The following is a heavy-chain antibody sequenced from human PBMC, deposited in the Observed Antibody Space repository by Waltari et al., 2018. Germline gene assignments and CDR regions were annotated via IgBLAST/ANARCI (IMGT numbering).Heavy chain of an antibody. D-gene: IGHD4-4*01. Sequence: VQLLESGGGLVQPGGSLRLSCAASGSTFSSIAMSWVRPAPGKGLEWVSAISGSGGSTYYADSVKGRFTISRENSKNTLYLQMNSLRAEDTAVYYCAKDRRSGSPYSNPWGQGTLVTVSS. CDR1: GSTFSSIA. J-gene: IGHJ5*02. V-gene: IGHV3-23*01. CDR3: AKDRRSGSPYSNP. CDR2: ISGSGGST.